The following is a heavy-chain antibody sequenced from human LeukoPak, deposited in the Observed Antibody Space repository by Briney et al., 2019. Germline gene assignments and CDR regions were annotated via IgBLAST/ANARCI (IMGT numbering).Heavy chain of an antibody. D-gene: IGHD5-18*01. J-gene: IGHJ4*02. CDR1: GFTFSSYA. Sequence: GGSLRLSCAASGFTFSSYAMNWARQAPGKGLEWVSGISGGGGSTYYADSVKGRFTISRDNSKNTLYLQMNSLRAEDTAVYYCAKGPLQLWLRYFDYWGQGTLVTVSS. CDR2: ISGGGGST. V-gene: IGHV3-23*01. CDR3: AKGPLQLWLRYFDY.